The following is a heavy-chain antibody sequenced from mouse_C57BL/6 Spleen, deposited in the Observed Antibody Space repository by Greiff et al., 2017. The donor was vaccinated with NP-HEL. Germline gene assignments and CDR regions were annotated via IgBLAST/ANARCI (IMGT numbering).Heavy chain of an antibody. CDR1: GYAFSSSW. Sequence: QVQLQQSGPELVKPGASVKISCKASGYAFSSSWMNWVKQRPGKGLEWIGRIYPGDGDTNYNGKFKGKATLTADKSSSTAYMQLSSLTSEDSAVYFCARSTVVATDFDVWGTGTTVTVSS. D-gene: IGHD1-1*01. J-gene: IGHJ1*03. CDR2: IYPGDGDT. V-gene: IGHV1-82*01. CDR3: ARSTVVATDFDV.